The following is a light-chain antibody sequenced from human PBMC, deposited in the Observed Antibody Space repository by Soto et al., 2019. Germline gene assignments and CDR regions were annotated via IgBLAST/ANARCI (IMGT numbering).Light chain of an antibody. CDR2: GSS. CDR1: SSNIGAGYD. CDR3: QSYDSSLSGYV. J-gene: IGLJ1*01. V-gene: IGLV1-40*01. Sequence: QSVLTQPPSVSGAPGQRVTISCTGSSSNIGAGYDVHWYQQLPGTAPKLLIYGSSNRPSGVPYRFSGSKSGTSASLAISGLQAEDEADYYCQSYDSSLSGYVFGTGTKLTVL.